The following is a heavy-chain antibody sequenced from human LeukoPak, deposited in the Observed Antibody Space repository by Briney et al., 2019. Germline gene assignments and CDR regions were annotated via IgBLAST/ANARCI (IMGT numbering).Heavy chain of an antibody. Sequence: SETLSLSCTASGDSFSSYSFYWGWLRQPPGKGLEWLGSIYYSGSTYYSPSLKSRVTISVDTSRNQFSLKLSPAAAPGASVEYCARLDRSRSWPFDYWGQGTLVTGSS. CDR3: ARLDRSRSWPFDY. CDR1: GDSFSSYSFY. D-gene: IGHD6-13*01. CDR2: IYYSGST. V-gene: IGHV4-39*01. J-gene: IGHJ4*02.